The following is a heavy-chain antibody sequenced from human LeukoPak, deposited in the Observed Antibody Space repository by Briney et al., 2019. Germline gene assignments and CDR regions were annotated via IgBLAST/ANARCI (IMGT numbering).Heavy chain of an antibody. V-gene: IGHV3-38-3*01. CDR2: ISGGST. CDR1: GFTVSSNE. CDR3: KKPLIQLWFKTFDY. Sequence: GGSLRLSCAASGFTVSSNEMSWVRQAPGKGLEWVSYISGGSTYYADSRKGRFTISRDNSKNTLYLQMNSLRAEDTAVYYCKKPLIQLWFKTFDYWGQGTLVTVSS. D-gene: IGHD5-18*01. J-gene: IGHJ4*02.